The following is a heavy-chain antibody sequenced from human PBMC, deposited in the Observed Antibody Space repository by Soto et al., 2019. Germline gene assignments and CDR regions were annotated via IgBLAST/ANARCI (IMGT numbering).Heavy chain of an antibody. CDR2: IYYSGST. J-gene: IGHJ4*02. CDR3: ARGKVGSSPPFDY. Sequence: TSETLSLTCTVSGGSISSYYWSWIRQPPGKGLEWIGYIYYSGSTNYNPSLKSRVTISVDTSNDQFSLRLSSVTAADTAVYYCARGKVGSSPPFDYWGQGTLVTVSS. CDR1: GGSISSYY. V-gene: IGHV4-59*01. D-gene: IGHD6-6*01.